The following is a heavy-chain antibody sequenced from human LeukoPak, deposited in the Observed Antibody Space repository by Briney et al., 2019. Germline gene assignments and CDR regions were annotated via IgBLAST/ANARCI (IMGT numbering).Heavy chain of an antibody. CDR2: INHSGST. CDR3: ARGYYDSSGYHGHAFDI. D-gene: IGHD3-22*01. V-gene: IGHV4-34*01. J-gene: IGHJ3*02. CDR1: GFTFSNYW. Sequence: PGGSLRLSCAASGFTFSNYWMSWIRQPPGKGLEWIGEINHSGSTNYNPSLKSRVTISVDTSKNQFSLKLSSVTAADTAVYYCARGYYDSSGYHGHAFDIWGQGTMVTVSS.